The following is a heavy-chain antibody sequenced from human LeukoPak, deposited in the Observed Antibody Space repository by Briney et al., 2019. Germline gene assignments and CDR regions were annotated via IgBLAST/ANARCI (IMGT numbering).Heavy chain of an antibody. CDR3: ARQMNTVTADY. Sequence: SETLSLTCTVSGGSINSYYWSWIRQPPGKGLEWIGDIDYRGSTDYNPSLKSRVTISVDTSKNQFSLRLSSVTAADTAVYYCARQMNTVTADYWGQGTLVTVSS. CDR1: GGSINSYY. J-gene: IGHJ4*02. CDR2: IDYRGST. D-gene: IGHD4-17*01. V-gene: IGHV4-59*08.